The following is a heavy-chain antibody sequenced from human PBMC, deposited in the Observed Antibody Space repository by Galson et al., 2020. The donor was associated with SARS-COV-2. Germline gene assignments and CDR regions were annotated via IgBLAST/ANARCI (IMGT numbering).Heavy chain of an antibody. V-gene: IGHV3-21*03. D-gene: IGHD1-26*01. CDR2: ISSDSSSK. J-gene: IGHJ4*02. Sequence: GSLRLSCTASGFTFSNYTMNWVRQAPGKGLEWVSSISSDSSSKYYADSVKGRFTISRDNAKNSLSLQMNSLRADDTAVYYCAREGGGSDYWGQGTLVTVSP. CDR1: GFTFSNYT. CDR3: AREGGGSDY.